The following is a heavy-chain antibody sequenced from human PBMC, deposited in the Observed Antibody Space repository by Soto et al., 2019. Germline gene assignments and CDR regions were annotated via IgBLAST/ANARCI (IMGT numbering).Heavy chain of an antibody. Sequence: QLPLQESGPGLVKPSETLSLTCTVSGGSISSSSYYWGWIRQPPGKGLEWIGSIYYSGSTYYNPSLKSRVTISVDTSKNQFSLKLSSVTAADTAVYYCARHIGRAYYYGMDVWGQGTTVTVSS. CDR2: IYYSGST. V-gene: IGHV4-39*01. J-gene: IGHJ6*02. CDR3: ARHIGRAYYYGMDV. CDR1: GGSISSSSYY. D-gene: IGHD1-26*01.